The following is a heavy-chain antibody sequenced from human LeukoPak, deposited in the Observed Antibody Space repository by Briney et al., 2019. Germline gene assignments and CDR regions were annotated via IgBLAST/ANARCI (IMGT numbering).Heavy chain of an antibody. CDR1: DGSISSSNW. CDR3: ARLRGAAGTSYFDY. CDR2: IYHSGST. D-gene: IGHD6-13*01. J-gene: IGHJ4*02. Sequence: SETLSLTCAVSDGSISSSNWWSWVRQPPGKELEWIGEIYHSGSTNYNPSLKSRVIISVDKSKNQFSLRLSSVTAADTAVYFCARLRGAAGTSYFDYWGQGTLVTVSS. V-gene: IGHV4-4*02.